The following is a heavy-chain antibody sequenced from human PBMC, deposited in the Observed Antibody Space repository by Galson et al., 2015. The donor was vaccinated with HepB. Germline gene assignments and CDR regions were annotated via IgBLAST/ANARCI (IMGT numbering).Heavy chain of an antibody. CDR3: ARAVSYSSGWHEDAFDI. Sequence: SVKVSCKASGYSFSSYYMHWVRQAPGKGLEWMGITDPSGGSTTSAQKFQGRVTMTRDTSTSTVYMERSSLRSEDTAVYYCARAVSYSSGWHEDAFDIWGQGTMVTVSS. D-gene: IGHD6-19*01. V-gene: IGHV1-46*01. CDR2: TDPSGGST. CDR1: GYSFSSYY. J-gene: IGHJ3*02.